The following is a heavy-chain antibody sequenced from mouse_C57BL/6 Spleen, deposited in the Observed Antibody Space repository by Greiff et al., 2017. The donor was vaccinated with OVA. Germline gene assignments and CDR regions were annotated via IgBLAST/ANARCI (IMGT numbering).Heavy chain of an antibody. Sequence: QVQLQQSGAELARPGASVKLSCKASGYTFTSYGISWVKQRTGQGLEWIGEIYPRSGNTYYNEKFKGKATLTADNSSSTAYMELRSLTSEDSAVYYCAREGYYYGSSPYYFDYWGQGTTLTVSS. V-gene: IGHV1-81*01. D-gene: IGHD1-1*01. CDR3: AREGYYYGSSPYYFDY. CDR1: GYTFTSYG. CDR2: IYPRSGNT. J-gene: IGHJ2*01.